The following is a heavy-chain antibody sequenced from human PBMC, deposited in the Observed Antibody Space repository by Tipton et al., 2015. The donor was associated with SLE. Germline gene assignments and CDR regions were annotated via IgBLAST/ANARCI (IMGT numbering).Heavy chain of an antibody. CDR1: GVSITSGGYY. D-gene: IGHD1-26*01. CDR2: VYYSGST. CDR3: ARQWGSLDY. J-gene: IGHJ4*02. Sequence: LSCTVSGVSITSGGYYWTWIRQHPGKALEWIGYVYYSGSTYYNPSLKSRVIMSVDTSKNQFSLNLSSVTAADTAVYYCARQWGSLDYWGQGTLVTVSS. V-gene: IGHV4-31*03.